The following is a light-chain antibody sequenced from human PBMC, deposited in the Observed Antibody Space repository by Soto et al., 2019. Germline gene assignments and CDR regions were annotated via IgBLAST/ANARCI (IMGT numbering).Light chain of an antibody. CDR3: QQYKNYSIT. CDR2: DAS. V-gene: IGKV1-5*01. CDR1: QSISSW. Sequence: DIQMTQSPSTLSASVGDRATITCRASQSISSWLAWYQQKPGQAPKLLIYDASSLQSGVPSRFSGRGSGTAFPLTITSLQDDDFANYFCQQYKNYSITFGQGTRLEIK. J-gene: IGKJ5*01.